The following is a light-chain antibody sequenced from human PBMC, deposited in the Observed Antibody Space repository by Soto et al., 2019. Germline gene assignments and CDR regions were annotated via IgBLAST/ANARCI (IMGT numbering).Light chain of an antibody. CDR2: GTS. J-gene: IGKJ1*01. CDR3: QQFGNSPWT. CDR1: QSVPSTY. V-gene: IGKV3-20*01. Sequence: VLSQSPGRVSLSPGERATLSCRASQSVPSTYFAWYQQKPGQPPRLLISGTSNRATGIPDRFSGSGSGTDFTLTISRLETEDFAVYFCQQFGNSPWTFGQGTKVDI.